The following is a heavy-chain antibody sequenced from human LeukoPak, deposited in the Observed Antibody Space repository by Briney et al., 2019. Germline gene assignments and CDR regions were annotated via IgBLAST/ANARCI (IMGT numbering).Heavy chain of an antibody. J-gene: IGHJ6*03. CDR1: GGSISTYY. CDR3: ARDTGGYYYYYMDV. V-gene: IGHV4-59*12. Sequence: SETLSLTCTVSGGSISTYYWSWIRQPPGKGLEWIGYIYYSGSTNYNPSLKSRVTISVDRSKNQFSLKLSSVTAADTAVYYCARDTGGYYYYYMDVWGKGTTVTVSS. CDR2: IYYSGST. D-gene: IGHD4-23*01.